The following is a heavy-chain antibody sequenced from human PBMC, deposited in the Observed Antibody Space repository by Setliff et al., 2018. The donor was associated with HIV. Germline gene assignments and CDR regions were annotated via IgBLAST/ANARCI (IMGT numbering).Heavy chain of an antibody. CDR2: ISYDGKTT. CDR3: ASAGIPPGGTSTSFDY. V-gene: IGHV3-30*04. J-gene: IGHJ4*02. CDR1: GFTFSTFA. Sequence: GGSLRLSCVASGFTFSTFAMYWVRQAPAKGLEWVSAISYDGKTTHYADSVMGLFTVSRDNSKNSLYLQLNGLGPDDTGVYYCASAGIPPGGTSTSFDYWGQGTQVTVSS. D-gene: IGHD1-1*01.